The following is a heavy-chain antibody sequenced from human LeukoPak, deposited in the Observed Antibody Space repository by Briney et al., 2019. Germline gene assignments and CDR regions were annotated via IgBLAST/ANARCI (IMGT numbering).Heavy chain of an antibody. Sequence: PGRSLRLSCAASGLTFSSYSMNWVRQAPGKGLEWASYISSSSSTIYYADSVKGRFTISRDNAKNSLYLQMNSLRAEDTAVYYCASWYYYGSGQRVYMDAWGKGTTVTISS. J-gene: IGHJ6*03. D-gene: IGHD3-10*01. CDR1: GLTFSSYS. V-gene: IGHV3-48*01. CDR3: ASWYYYGSGQRVYMDA. CDR2: ISSSSSTI.